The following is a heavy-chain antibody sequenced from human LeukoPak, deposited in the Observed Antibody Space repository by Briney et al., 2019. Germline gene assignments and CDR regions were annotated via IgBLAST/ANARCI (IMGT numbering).Heavy chain of an antibody. CDR1: GFTFSSYR. V-gene: IGHV3-7*01. D-gene: IGHD1-1*01. CDR3: ARDTTGTWAPDY. CDR2: IIQGGSEK. Sequence: GGSLRLSCAGSGFTFSSYRMVWVRQAPGKGLEWVADIIQGGSEKYYVESVKGRFTISRDNAKNSVYLQMSTLRGEDTGVYYCARDTTGTWAPDYWGQGTLVTVSS. J-gene: IGHJ4*02.